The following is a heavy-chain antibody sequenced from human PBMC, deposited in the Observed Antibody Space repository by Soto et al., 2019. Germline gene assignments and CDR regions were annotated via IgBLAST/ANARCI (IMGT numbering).Heavy chain of an antibody. D-gene: IGHD6-13*01. V-gene: IGHV1-69*12. Sequence: QVQLVQSGAEVKKPGSSVKVSCKASGGTFSSYAISWVRQAPGQGLEWMGGIIPIFGTANYAQKFQGRVTITADESTSTAYMELSSLRSEDTAVYYCARAGLYSSSWYGNCFDPWGQGTLVTVSS. CDR2: IIPIFGTA. CDR3: ARAGLYSSSWYGNCFDP. J-gene: IGHJ5*02. CDR1: GGTFSSYA.